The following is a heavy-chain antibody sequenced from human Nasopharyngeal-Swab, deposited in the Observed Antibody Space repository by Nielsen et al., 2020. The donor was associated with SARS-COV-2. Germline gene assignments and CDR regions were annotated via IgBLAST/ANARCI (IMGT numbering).Heavy chain of an antibody. Sequence: SETLSLTCTVSGGSIISGRYYWSWIRQHPGKGLEWIGYIYYSGSTYYNPSLKSRVTISVDTSKNQFSLKLSSVTAADTAVYYCARQFRYGVHFDYWGQGTLVTVSS. D-gene: IGHD4-17*01. V-gene: IGHV4-31*03. CDR1: GGSIISGRYY. J-gene: IGHJ4*02. CDR2: IYYSGST. CDR3: ARQFRYGVHFDY.